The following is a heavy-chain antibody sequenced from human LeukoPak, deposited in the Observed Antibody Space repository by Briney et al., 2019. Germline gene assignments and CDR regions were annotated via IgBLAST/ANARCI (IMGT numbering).Heavy chain of an antibody. Sequence: GGSLRLSCAASGFTFSSYAMSWVRQAPGKGLEWVSAISGSGGSTYYADSVKGWFTISRDNSKNTLYLQMNSLRAEDTAVYYCAKDDYGDYIFDYWGQGTLVTVSS. V-gene: IGHV3-23*01. CDR1: GFTFSSYA. D-gene: IGHD4-17*01. J-gene: IGHJ4*02. CDR3: AKDDYGDYIFDY. CDR2: ISGSGGST.